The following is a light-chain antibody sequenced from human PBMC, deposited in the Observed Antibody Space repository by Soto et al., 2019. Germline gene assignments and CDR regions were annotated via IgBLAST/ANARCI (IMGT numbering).Light chain of an antibody. CDR2: AAI. V-gene: IGKV1-27*01. CDR3: HKYYNAPRT. CDR1: QDIANY. Sequence: DIQMTQSPSSLCASVGDRVTITCRASQDIANYLAWYQQKPGKVPKLLIYAAITLQSGVPSRFSGSGSGTDFTLTISSLQPEDVATYYCHKYYNAPRTFGQGTKVEIK. J-gene: IGKJ1*01.